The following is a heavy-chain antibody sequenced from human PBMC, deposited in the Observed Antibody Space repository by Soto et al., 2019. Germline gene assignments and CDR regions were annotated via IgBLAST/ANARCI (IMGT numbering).Heavy chain of an antibody. D-gene: IGHD6-13*01. CDR2: IYHSGST. Sequence: SETLSLTCAVSGGSISSSNWWSWVRQPPGKGLEWIGEIYHSGSTNYNPSLKSRVTISVDKSKNQFSLKLSSVTAADTAVYYCARRAQQQPNYFFDYWGQGTLVTVSS. CDR1: GGSISSSNW. V-gene: IGHV4-4*02. J-gene: IGHJ4*02. CDR3: ARRAQQQPNYFFDY.